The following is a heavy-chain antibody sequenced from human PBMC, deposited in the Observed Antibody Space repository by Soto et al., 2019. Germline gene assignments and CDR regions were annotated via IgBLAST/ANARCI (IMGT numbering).Heavy chain of an antibody. D-gene: IGHD6-13*01. CDR1: GGSISSYY. CDR3: ARQESYSSSWYWFDP. J-gene: IGHJ5*02. Sequence: SETLSLTCTVSGGSISSYYWSWIRQPPGKGLEWIGYIYYSGSTNYNPSLKSRVTISVDTSKNQFSLKLSSVTAADTAVYYCARQESYSSSWYWFDPWGQGTLVTVSS. CDR2: IYYSGST. V-gene: IGHV4-59*08.